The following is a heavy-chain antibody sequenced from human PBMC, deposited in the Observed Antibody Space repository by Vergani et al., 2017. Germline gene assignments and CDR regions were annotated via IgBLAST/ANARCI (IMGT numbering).Heavy chain of an antibody. CDR1: GFTFSSSW. V-gene: IGHV3-7*01. Sequence: EVQLVESGGGLVQPGGSLRLSCAASGFTFSSSWMSWVRQAPGKGLEWVANIKQDGSEKYYVDSVKGRFTISRDNAKNSLYLQMNSLRAEDTAVYYCARDLYYFDYWGQGTLVTVSS. CDR3: ARDLYYFDY. J-gene: IGHJ4*02. CDR2: IKQDGSEK.